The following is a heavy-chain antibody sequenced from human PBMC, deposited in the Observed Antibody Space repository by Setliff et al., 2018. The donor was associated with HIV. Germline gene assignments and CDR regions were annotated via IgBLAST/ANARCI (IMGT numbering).Heavy chain of an antibody. CDR3: ARGYSSRRPAYDI. D-gene: IGHD6-19*01. CDR1: GDSVSSSNYC. V-gene: IGHV4-39*07. J-gene: IGHJ3*02. Sequence: SETLSLTCTVSGDSVSSSNYCWGWIRQAPGKGLEWIGSIYYSGFTSYNPSLNSRVSASVDTSKNQFSLNLTSVTAADTAVYYCARGYSSRRPAYDIWGQGTMVTVSS. CDR2: IYYSGFT.